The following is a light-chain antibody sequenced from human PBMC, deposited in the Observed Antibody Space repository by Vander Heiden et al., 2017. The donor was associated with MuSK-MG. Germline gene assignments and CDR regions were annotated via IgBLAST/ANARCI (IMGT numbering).Light chain of an antibody. CDR2: DAS. V-gene: IGKV3-11*01. Sequence: EVALTQSPATLSLSPGERAALSCRASQSVNNHLSWYQQKPGQAPTLLIFDASTRATGIPARFSGSRSGTDFTLTISTLEPEDSAIYYCQQRDVWPLTFGGGTRLEIK. CDR1: QSVNNH. CDR3: QQRDVWPLT. J-gene: IGKJ4*01.